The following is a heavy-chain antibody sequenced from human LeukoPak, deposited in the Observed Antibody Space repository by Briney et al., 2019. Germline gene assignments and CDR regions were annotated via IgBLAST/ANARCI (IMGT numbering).Heavy chain of an antibody. D-gene: IGHD1-1*01. CDR1: GFTFSNAW. CDR3: TTRTGTYFDY. CDR2: IKSKTDGGTT. Sequence: PGGSLRLSCAASGFTFSNAWMSWVRQAPGKGLEWVRRIKSKTDGGTTDYAAPVKGRFTISRDDSKNTLYLQMNSLKTEDTAVYYCTTRTGTYFDYWGQGTLVTVSS. V-gene: IGHV3-15*01. J-gene: IGHJ4*02.